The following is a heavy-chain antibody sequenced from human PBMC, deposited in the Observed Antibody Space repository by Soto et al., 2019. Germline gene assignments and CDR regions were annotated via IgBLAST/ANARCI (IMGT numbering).Heavy chain of an antibody. CDR2: INHSGST. CDR1: GGSFSGYY. J-gene: IGHJ4*02. D-gene: IGHD3-16*01. V-gene: IGHV4-34*01. CDR3: ARRGMLYYFDY. Sequence: QVQLQQWGAGLLKPSETLSLTCAVYGGSFSGYYWSWIRQPPGKGLEWIGEINHSGSTNYNPSLKSRVTISVDTSKYQFSLKLSSVTAADTAVYYCARRGMLYYFDYWGQGTLVTVSS.